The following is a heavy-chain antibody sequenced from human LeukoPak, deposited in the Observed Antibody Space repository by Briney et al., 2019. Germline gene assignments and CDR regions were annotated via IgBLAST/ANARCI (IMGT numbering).Heavy chain of an antibody. Sequence: PSETLSLTCTVSSYSISSGYYWGWIRQPPGKGLEWIGSVYHSGSTYYNPSLKSRVTMSVDTSKNQFSLKLSSVTAADTAVYYCARDMRSSGYFAYFDYWGQGTLGTVSS. CDR3: ARDMRSSGYFAYFDY. CDR1: SYSISSGYY. J-gene: IGHJ4*02. V-gene: IGHV4-38-2*02. CDR2: VYHSGST. D-gene: IGHD3-22*01.